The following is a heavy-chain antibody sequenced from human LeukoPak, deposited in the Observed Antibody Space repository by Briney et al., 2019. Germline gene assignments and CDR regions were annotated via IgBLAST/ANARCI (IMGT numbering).Heavy chain of an antibody. CDR3: ASGVNGITGSYRFDY. V-gene: IGHV4-30-4*08. J-gene: IGHJ4*02. D-gene: IGHD1-20*01. CDR2: IYYSGST. Sequence: SQTLSLTCTVSGCSISSGDYYWSWIRQPPGKGLEWIGYIYYSGSTYYNPSLKSRVTISVDTSKNQFSLKLSSVTAADTAVYYCASGVNGITGSYRFDYWGQGTPVTVSS. CDR1: GCSISSGDYY.